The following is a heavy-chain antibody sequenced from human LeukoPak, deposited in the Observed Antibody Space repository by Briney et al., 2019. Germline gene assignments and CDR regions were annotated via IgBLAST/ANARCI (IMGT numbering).Heavy chain of an antibody. J-gene: IGHJ4*02. Sequence: GGSLRLSCAASGLTFSSYAMSWDRQAAGKGLEWVSVISGSGGSTNYADSVKGRFTISRDNSKNTLYLQMNSLRAEDTAVYYCALLTGDPLDYWGQGTLVTVSS. D-gene: IGHD7-27*01. CDR2: ISGSGGST. CDR1: GLTFSSYA. CDR3: ALLTGDPLDY. V-gene: IGHV3-23*01.